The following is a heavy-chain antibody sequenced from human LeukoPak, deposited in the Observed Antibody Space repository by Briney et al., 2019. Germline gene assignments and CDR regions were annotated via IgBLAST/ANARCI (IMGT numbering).Heavy chain of an antibody. J-gene: IGHJ4*02. V-gene: IGHV5-51*01. CDR2: IYLGGPDS. D-gene: IGHD6-13*01. CDR1: GYSITSYW. Sequence: GESLKISCKASGYSITSYWIGGVRQVPGKGLEWMGNIYLGGPDSRYRPSFQGQVTISADKSITTAYLQWSSLKASDTAIYYCARRGHGSSWYYFDYWGQGTLVTVSS. CDR3: ARRGHGSSWYYFDY.